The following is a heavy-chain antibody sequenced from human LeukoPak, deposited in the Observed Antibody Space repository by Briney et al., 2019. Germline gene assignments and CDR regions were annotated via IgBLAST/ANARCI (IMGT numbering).Heavy chain of an antibody. CDR1: GFTFINYD. J-gene: IGHJ4*02. CDR3: VRAGYSSGWYRFDY. Sequence: GGSLRLSCVASGFTFINYDMHWVRQATGKGLEWVSPIGPTGESYYPGSVKGRLTISRENARNSLHLQMNSLKVEDTAVYYCVRAGYSSGWYRFDYWGQGILVTVSS. CDR2: IGPTGES. D-gene: IGHD6-19*01. V-gene: IGHV3-13*01.